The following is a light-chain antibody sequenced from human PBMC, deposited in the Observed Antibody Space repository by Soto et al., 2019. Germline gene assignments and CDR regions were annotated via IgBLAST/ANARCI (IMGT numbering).Light chain of an antibody. Sequence: QSALTQPRSVSGSPGQSVTISCTGTSSDVDGYNYVSWYQQHPDKAPKLMIYDVTKRPSGVPDRFSGSKSGNTASLTISGFQAADEADYYCCSYAGSYVFGTGTKLTVL. CDR1: SSDVDGYNY. J-gene: IGLJ1*01. CDR2: DVT. CDR3: CSYAGSYV. V-gene: IGLV2-11*01.